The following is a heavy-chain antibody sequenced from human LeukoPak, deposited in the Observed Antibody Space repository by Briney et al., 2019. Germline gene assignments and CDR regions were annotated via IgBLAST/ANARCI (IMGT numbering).Heavy chain of an antibody. CDR2: IYYSGST. Sequence: SETLSLTCTVSGGSISSSSYYWGWIRQPPGKGLEWIGSIYYSGSTYYNPSLKSRVTISVDTSKNQFSLKLSSVTAADTAVYYCARPHYDFWSGLGPPGVWGKGTTVTVSS. CDR1: GGSISSSSYY. V-gene: IGHV4-39*01. J-gene: IGHJ6*04. D-gene: IGHD3-3*01. CDR3: ARPHYDFWSGLGPPGV.